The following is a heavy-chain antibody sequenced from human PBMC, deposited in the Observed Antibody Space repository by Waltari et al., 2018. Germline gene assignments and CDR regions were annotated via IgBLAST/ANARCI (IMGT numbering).Heavy chain of an antibody. D-gene: IGHD3-3*01. Sequence: QVELQESGPGLVKPSETLSLTCTVSGGSVTGANWSWVRQPAGKGLEWLGRIFASGGTDYNPSFKSRVTMSVDTSKNEFSLRLTSVTAADTAVYYCARGNYGLFSGHYSDLWGRGTRVTVSS. V-gene: IGHV4-4*07. CDR1: GGSVTGAN. CDR2: IFASGGT. J-gene: IGHJ5*02. CDR3: ARGNYGLFSGHYSDL.